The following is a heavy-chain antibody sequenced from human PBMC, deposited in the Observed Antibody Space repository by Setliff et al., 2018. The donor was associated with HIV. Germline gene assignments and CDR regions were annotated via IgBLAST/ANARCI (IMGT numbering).Heavy chain of an antibody. CDR2: MNPNSGNT. Sequence: ASVKVSCKASGYTFTNYDINWVRQATGQGLEWMGWMNPNSGNTGYAQKFQGRVTMTRNTSISTAYMELSSLRSEDTAVYYCARFRKFQLVGALDYWGPGSLVTVSS. D-gene: IGHD1-26*01. CDR3: ARFRKFQLVGALDY. V-gene: IGHV1-8*01. CDR1: GYTFTNYD. J-gene: IGHJ4*02.